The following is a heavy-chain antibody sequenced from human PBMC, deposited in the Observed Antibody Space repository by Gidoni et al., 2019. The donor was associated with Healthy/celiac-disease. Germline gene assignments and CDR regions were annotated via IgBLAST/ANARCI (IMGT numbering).Heavy chain of an antibody. CDR1: GVTFTSYA. D-gene: IGHD2-15*01. Sequence: QLQLLQSGAAVQKPAASVKVSCTAAGVTFTSYAMHWVRQDPGQRLEWMGWINAGNGNTKYSQKFQGRVTITRDTAASTAYMELSSLRSEDTAVYYCARGGYCSGGSCYSDYWGQGTLVTVSS. J-gene: IGHJ4*02. V-gene: IGHV1-3*01. CDR2: INAGNGNT. CDR3: ARGGYCSGGSCYSDY.